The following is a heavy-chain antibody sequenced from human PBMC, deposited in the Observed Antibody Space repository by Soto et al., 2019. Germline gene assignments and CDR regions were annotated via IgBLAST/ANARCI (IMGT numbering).Heavy chain of an antibody. CDR3: ARVPREPLTTNYYYDYGMDV. D-gene: IGHD1-26*01. CDR2: IIPIFGTS. J-gene: IGHJ6*02. V-gene: IGHV1-69*01. CDR1: LGTYISYA. Sequence: VPVSRLASLGTYISYAISWLRPPPARGLAWMGGIIPIFGTSNYEHKVQGRVTITADEATSTAYMELSSLRSEDTAVYYCARVPREPLTTNYYYDYGMDVWGQGTTVTVSS.